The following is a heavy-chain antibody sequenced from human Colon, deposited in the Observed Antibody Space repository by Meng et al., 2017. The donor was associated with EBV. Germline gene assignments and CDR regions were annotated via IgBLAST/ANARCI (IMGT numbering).Heavy chain of an antibody. D-gene: IGHD7-27*01. Sequence: QLQLQESGLGLVKPSQTLSLTCVVSGDSISNGGYSWSWIRKPLGKGLEWIGYIYHSGSTKYNPSLKSRVIISIDTSKNQFSLNLSSVTAADTAEYYCARDTSTWGNKGLDHWGQGILVTVSS. CDR3: ARDTSTWGNKGLDH. CDR1: GDSISNGGYS. J-gene: IGHJ4*02. V-gene: IGHV4-30-2*01. CDR2: IYHSGST.